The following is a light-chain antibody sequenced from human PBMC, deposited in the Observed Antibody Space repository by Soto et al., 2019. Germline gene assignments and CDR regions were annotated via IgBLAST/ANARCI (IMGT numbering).Light chain of an antibody. J-gene: IGKJ1*01. Sequence: EMVMTQSPATLSVSPGERATLSCGASRGISSSLAWYQQKPGQAPRLLIYGASTRATGIADRFSGGGSGTDFTLTISRLEPEDFAVYHCQQYGRSWTFGQGTKVDIK. CDR1: RGISSS. CDR2: GAS. CDR3: QQYGRSWT. V-gene: IGKV3-20*01.